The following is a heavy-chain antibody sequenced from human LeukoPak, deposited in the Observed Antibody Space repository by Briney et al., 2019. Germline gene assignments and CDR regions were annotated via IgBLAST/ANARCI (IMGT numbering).Heavy chain of an antibody. CDR2: IYYSGST. CDR1: GGSISSYY. J-gene: IGHJ6*03. Sequence: SETLSLTCTVSGGSISSYYWSWIRQPPGKGLEWIGYIYYSGSTNYNPSLKSRVTISVDTSKNQFSLKLSSVTAADTAVYYYARADYGSGSYRTYYYMDVWGKGTTVTVSS. CDR3: ARADYGSGSYRTYYYMDV. V-gene: IGHV4-59*01. D-gene: IGHD3-10*01.